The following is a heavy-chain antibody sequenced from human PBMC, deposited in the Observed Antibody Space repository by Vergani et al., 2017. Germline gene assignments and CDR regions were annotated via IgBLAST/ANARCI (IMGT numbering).Heavy chain of an antibody. Sequence: QLQESGPGLVKPSATLSLTCSVSGASISSYYWSWIRQPPGKGLEWIGYIYYSGSTNYNPSLKSRVTISVDTSKNQFSLKLSSVTAADTAVYYCARVSYYYYMDVWGKGTTVTVSS. D-gene: IGHD2/OR15-2a*01. CDR3: ARVSYYYYMDV. CDR1: GASISSYY. CDR2: IYYSGST. J-gene: IGHJ6*03. V-gene: IGHV4-59*01.